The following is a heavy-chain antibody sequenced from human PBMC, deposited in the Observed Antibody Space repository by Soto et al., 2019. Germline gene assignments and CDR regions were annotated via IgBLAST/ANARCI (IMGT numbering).Heavy chain of an antibody. D-gene: IGHD3-10*01. CDR3: AIGAFDGSGSYYHPDPPYGMDV. V-gene: IGHV3-33*01. CDR2: IWYDGSNK. J-gene: IGHJ6*02. Sequence: QVQLVESGGGVVQPGRSLRLSCAASGFTFSSYGMHWVRQAPGKGLEWVAVIWYDGSNKYYADSVKGRFTISRDNSNNELDLQMNSLRAEDTAVYYFAIGAFDGSGSYYHPDPPYGMDVWGQETTVTVSS. CDR1: GFTFSSYG.